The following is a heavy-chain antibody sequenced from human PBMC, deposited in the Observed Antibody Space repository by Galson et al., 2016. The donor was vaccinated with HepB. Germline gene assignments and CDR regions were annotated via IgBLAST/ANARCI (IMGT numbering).Heavy chain of an antibody. CDR1: GGTFSSYA. V-gene: IGHV1-69*05. CDR3: ARFEGYFDY. J-gene: IGHJ4*02. Sequence: SVKVSCKASGGTFSSYAISWVRQAPGQGLEWMGEIMPIFHTTNYAQTFQGRVTITTDESTSTAYMELSSLRSEDTAFYFCARFEGYFDYWGQGTLVTVSS. CDR2: IMPIFHTT. D-gene: IGHD3-10*01.